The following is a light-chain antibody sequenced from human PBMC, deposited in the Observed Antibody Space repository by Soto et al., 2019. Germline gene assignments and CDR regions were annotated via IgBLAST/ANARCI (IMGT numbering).Light chain of an antibody. Sequence: QSVLTQAPSASGTPGQRVTISCSGSSSNIGSNTVSWYQQVPGTAPKLLIYSNVQRPSGVPDRFSGSKSGTSASLAIGGLQSEDEADYYCVAWDGSLNGWVFGGGTKVTVL. V-gene: IGLV1-44*01. CDR3: VAWDGSLNGWV. J-gene: IGLJ3*02. CDR1: SSNIGSNT. CDR2: SNV.